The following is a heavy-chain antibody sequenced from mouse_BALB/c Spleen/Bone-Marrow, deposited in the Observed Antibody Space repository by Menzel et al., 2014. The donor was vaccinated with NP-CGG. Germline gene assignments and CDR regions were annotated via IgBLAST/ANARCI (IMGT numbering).Heavy chain of an antibody. J-gene: IGHJ2*01. D-gene: IGHD1-1*01. CDR1: GFTFTDYY. V-gene: IGHV7-3*02. CDR2: IRNKPNGYTT. CDR3: TRDMCLLRFDY. Sequence: EVKLVESGGGLVQPGGSLRLSCATSGFTFTDYYMSWVRQPPGKALEWLGFIRNKPNGYTTEYSASVKGRFTISRDNSQSILYLQMNTLRVEDSATYYCTRDMCLLRFDYWGQGTTLTVSS.